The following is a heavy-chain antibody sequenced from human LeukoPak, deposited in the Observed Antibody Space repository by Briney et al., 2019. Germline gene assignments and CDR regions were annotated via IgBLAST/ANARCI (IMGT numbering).Heavy chain of an antibody. J-gene: IGHJ5*02. D-gene: IGHD6-19*01. V-gene: IGHV4-59*01. CDR1: GASISSYY. Sequence: SETLSLTCTVSGASISSYYWSWIRQPPGKGLEWIGYFYYSGSTNYNPSLKSRVTISADTSKNQLSLKLSSVTAADTAVYYCARDYGGVDSGWYRGNWFDPWGQGTLVTVSS. CDR2: FYYSGST. CDR3: ARDYGGVDSGWYRGNWFDP.